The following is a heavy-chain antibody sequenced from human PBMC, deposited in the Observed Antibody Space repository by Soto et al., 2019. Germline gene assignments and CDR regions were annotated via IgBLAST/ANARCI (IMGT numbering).Heavy chain of an antibody. CDR1: GYTFTSYY. CDR2: INPSGGST. Sequence: ASVKVSCKASGYTFTSYYMHWVRQAPGQGLEWMGIINPSGGSTSYAQKFQGRVTMTRDTSTSTVYMELSSLRSEDTAVYYCACGGADIVVVRAAIRARTKSTLNYYRMDVWGQGTTVTVAS. CDR3: ACGGADIVVVRAAIRARTKSTLNYYRMDV. V-gene: IGHV1-46*01. D-gene: IGHD2-2*01. J-gene: IGHJ6*02.